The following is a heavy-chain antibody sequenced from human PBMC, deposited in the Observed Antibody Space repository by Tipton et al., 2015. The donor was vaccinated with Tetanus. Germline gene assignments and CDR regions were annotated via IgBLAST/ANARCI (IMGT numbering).Heavy chain of an antibody. V-gene: IGHV3-30*04. CDR2: ISYDGSNN. CDR3: ARDPYGDSPNYFDY. Sequence: SLRLSCAASGFTFSSYAMHWVRQAPGKGLEWVAVISYDGSNNYYADSVKGRLTISRDNSKNTLYLQMNSLRAEDTAVYYCARDPYGDSPNYFDYWGQGTLVTVSS. D-gene: IGHD4-17*01. J-gene: IGHJ4*02. CDR1: GFTFSSYA.